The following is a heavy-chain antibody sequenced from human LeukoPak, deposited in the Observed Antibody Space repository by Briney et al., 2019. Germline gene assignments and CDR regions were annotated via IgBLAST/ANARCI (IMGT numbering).Heavy chain of an antibody. J-gene: IGHJ4*02. D-gene: IGHD1-26*01. V-gene: IGHV4-31*03. CDR1: GGSISSGGYY. CDR2: IYYSGST. CDR3: ASGSGSYLVDY. Sequence: SQTLSLTCTVSGGSISSGGYYWSWIRQHPGKGLEWIGYIYYSGSTYYNPSLKSRVTISVDTSKNQFPLKLSSVTAADTAVYYCASGSGSYLVDYWGQGTLVTVSS.